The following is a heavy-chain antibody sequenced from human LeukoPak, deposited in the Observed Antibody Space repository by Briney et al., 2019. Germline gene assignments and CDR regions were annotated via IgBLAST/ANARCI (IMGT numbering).Heavy chain of an antibody. CDR3: ARDGRIVATIKGAFDI. J-gene: IGHJ3*02. CDR2: IYYSGST. V-gene: IGHV4-59*01. Sequence: PSETLSLTRTVSGGSISSYYWSWIRQPPGKGLEWIGYIYYSGSTNYNPSLKSRVTISVDTSKNQFSLKLSSVTAADTAVYYCARDGRIVATIKGAFDIWGQGTMVTVSS. D-gene: IGHD5-12*01. CDR1: GGSISSYY.